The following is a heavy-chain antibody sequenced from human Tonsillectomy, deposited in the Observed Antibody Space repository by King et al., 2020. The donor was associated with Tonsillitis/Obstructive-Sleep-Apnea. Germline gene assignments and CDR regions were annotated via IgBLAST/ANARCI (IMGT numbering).Heavy chain of an antibody. D-gene: IGHD3-3*01. CDR1: GFTFRSYG. V-gene: IGHV3-23*04. CDR3: EKDLWSGFLVPLEN. J-gene: IGHJ4*02. CDR2: SGGSGSSP. Sequence: VQLVESGGGFVQPGGSLRLSCAGSGFTFRSYGMSWVRQAPGKGLEWVSGSGGSGSSPTYADSVKGRFTISRDNSNNTLYLQMNSLRDEETALYYCEKDLWSGFLVPLENWGQGTLVTVAS.